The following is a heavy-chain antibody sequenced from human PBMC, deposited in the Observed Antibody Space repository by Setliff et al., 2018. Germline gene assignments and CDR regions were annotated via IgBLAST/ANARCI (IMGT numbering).Heavy chain of an antibody. Sequence: SGPTLVNPTQTLTLTCTFSGFSLSTSGVGVGWIRQPPGKALEWLALIYWDDDKRYSPSLKSRLTITKDTSKNQVVLTMTNMDPVDTATYYCAHRRGDYYDSSGYYYDYWGQGTPVTVSS. D-gene: IGHD3-22*01. CDR3: AHRRGDYYDSSGYYYDY. V-gene: IGHV2-5*02. CDR2: IYWDDDK. CDR1: GFSLSTSGVG. J-gene: IGHJ4*02.